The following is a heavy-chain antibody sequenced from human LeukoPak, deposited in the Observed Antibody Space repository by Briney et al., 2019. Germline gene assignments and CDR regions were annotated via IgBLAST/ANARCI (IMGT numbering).Heavy chain of an antibody. CDR1: GFTFSNAW. V-gene: IGHV3-15*01. Sequence: GGSLRLSCAASGFTFSNAWMSWVRQAPGKGLEWVGRIKSKTDGGTTDYAAPVKGRFTISRDDSKNTLYLQMNSLKTEDTAVYYCTTRGYQLLGYIYYWGQGTLVTVSS. CDR3: TTRGYQLLGYIYY. D-gene: IGHD2-2*01. CDR2: IKSKTDGGTT. J-gene: IGHJ4*02.